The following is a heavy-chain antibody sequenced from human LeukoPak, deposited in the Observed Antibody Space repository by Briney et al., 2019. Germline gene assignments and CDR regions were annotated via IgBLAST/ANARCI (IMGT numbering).Heavy chain of an antibody. Sequence: GGSLRLSCAASGFTFDDYGMSWVRQAPGKGLEWVSGINWNGGSTGYADSVKGRFTISRDNSKNTLYLQMNSLRAEDTAVYYCAKDGIAVAVSGDYFDYWGQGTLVTVSS. V-gene: IGHV3-20*04. D-gene: IGHD6-19*01. CDR1: GFTFDDYG. J-gene: IGHJ4*02. CDR2: INWNGGST. CDR3: AKDGIAVAVSGDYFDY.